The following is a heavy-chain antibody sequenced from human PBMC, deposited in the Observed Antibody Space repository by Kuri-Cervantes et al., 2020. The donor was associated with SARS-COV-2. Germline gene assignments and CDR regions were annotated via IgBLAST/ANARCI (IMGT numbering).Heavy chain of an antibody. CDR3: ARPPADYYYMDV. J-gene: IGHJ6*03. CDR2: ISAYNGNT. V-gene: IGHV1-18*01. CDR1: GYTFTSYG. Sequence: ASVKVSCKASGYTFTSYGISWVRQAPGQGLEWMGWISAYNGNTNYAQKLQGRVTMTTDTSTSTAYMGLRSLRSDDTAVYYCARPPADYYYMDVCGKGTTVTVSS.